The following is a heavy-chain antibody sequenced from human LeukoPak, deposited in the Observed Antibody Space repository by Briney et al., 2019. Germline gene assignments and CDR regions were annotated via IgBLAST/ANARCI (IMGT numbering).Heavy chain of an antibody. CDR2: IYYSGNT. D-gene: IGHD5-18*01. CDR3: ARDRRDTSMVWDY. V-gene: IGHV4-59*01. CDR1: GGSMSSYY. Sequence: PSETLSLTCTVSGGSMSSYYWSWIRQPPGKGLEWIGYIYYSGNTNYNPSLKSRVTISVDTSKNQFSLKMRSVTAADTAVYYCARDRRDTSMVWDYWGQGTLVTVSS. J-gene: IGHJ4*02.